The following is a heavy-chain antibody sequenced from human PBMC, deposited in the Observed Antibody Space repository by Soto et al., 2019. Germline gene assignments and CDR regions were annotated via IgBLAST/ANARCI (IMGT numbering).Heavy chain of an antibody. J-gene: IGHJ5*02. CDR1: GGTFSSYA. CDR3: ARDKNVWGSYRYLGFAP. D-gene: IGHD3-16*02. Sequence: QVQLVQSGAEVKKPGSSVKVSCKASGGTFSSYAISWVRQAPGQGLEWMGGLIPSFGTANYAQKFQGRVTITADESTSTAYRELSSRRSEDTAWYYGARDKNVWGSYRYLGFAPWGQGPLVTVSS. CDR2: LIPSFGTA. V-gene: IGHV1-69*01.